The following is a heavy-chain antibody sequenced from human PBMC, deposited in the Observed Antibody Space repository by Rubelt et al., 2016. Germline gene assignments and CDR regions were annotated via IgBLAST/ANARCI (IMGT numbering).Heavy chain of an antibody. CDR1: GYTFTSYG. J-gene: IGHJ5*02. V-gene: IGHV1-18*01. CDR2: ISAYNGNT. CDR3: ARDPTTRFTSTGWFDP. D-gene: IGHD5-12*01. Sequence: QVQLVQSGAEVKKPGASVKVSCKASGYTFTSYGISWVRQAPGQGLEWLGWISAYNGNTNYAQKLPGRVTMHTDTSTSTAYMELRSLRSDDTAVYYCARDPTTRFTSTGWFDPWGQGTLVTVSS.